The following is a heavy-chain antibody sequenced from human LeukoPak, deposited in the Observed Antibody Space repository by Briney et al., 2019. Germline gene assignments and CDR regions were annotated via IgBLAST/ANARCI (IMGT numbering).Heavy chain of an antibody. CDR3: ARPARGIMITFGGVSWFDP. J-gene: IGHJ5*02. D-gene: IGHD3-16*01. CDR1: GFTFSSYA. CDR2: ISYDGSNK. Sequence: PGGSLRLSCAASGFTFSSYAMHWVRQAPGKGLEWVAVISYDGSNKYYADSVKGRFTISRDNSKNTLYLQMNSLRAEDTAVYYCARPARGIMITFGGVSWFDPWGQGTLVTVSS. V-gene: IGHV3-30-3*01.